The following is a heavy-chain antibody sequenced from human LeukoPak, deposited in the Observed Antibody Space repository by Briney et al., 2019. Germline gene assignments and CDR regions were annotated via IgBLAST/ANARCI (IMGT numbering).Heavy chain of an antibody. D-gene: IGHD2-15*01. CDR2: ISGSGDST. CDR1: GFTFSSYA. CDR3: AKPHSALLLLTAFDI. Sequence: GGSLRLSCAASGFTFSSYAMNWVRQAPGKGLEWVLVISGSGDSTSYADSVKGRFTISRDNSKNTMYLQMNSLRAEDTAVYYCAKPHSALLLLTAFDIWGQGTMVTVSS. V-gene: IGHV3-23*01. J-gene: IGHJ3*02.